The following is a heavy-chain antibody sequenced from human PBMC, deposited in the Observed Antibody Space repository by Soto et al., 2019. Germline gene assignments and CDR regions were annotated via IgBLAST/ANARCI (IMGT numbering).Heavy chain of an antibody. V-gene: IGHV1-69*13. Sequence: SVKVSCNASGGTFSSYAISWVRQAPGQGLEWMGGIIPIFGTANYAQKFQGRVTITADESTSTAYMELSSLRSEDTAVYYCARSRSDSSGYYPFYFDYWGQGTLVTVSS. CDR1: GGTFSSYA. CDR3: ARSRSDSSGYYPFYFDY. CDR2: IIPIFGTA. D-gene: IGHD3-22*01. J-gene: IGHJ4*02.